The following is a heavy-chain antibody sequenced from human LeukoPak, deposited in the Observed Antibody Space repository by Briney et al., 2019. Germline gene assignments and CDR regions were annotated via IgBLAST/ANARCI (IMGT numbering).Heavy chain of an antibody. V-gene: IGHV3-33*06. CDR1: GFTFSDYW. D-gene: IGHD4-23*01. Sequence: GGSLRLSCAASGFTFSDYWMNWVRQAPGKGLEWVAVIWYDGSNKYYADSVKGRFTISRDNSKNTLYLQMNSLRAEDTAVYYCAKEARRVTPYYYYGMDVWGQGTTVTVSS. CDR2: IWYDGSNK. J-gene: IGHJ6*02. CDR3: AKEARRVTPYYYYGMDV.